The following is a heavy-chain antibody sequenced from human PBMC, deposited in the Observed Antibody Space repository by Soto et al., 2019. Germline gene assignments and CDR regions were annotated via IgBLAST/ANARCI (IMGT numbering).Heavy chain of an antibody. CDR2: INSDGSST. CDR3: ARDGYTWFGMPYYGMDV. J-gene: IGHJ6*02. V-gene: IGHV3-74*01. D-gene: IGHD6-13*01. Sequence: EVQLVESGGGLVQPGGSLRLSCAASGFTFSSYWMHWVRQAPGKGLVWVSRINSDGSSTSYADSVKGRFTISRDNAKNTLYLQMNSLRAEDTAVYYCARDGYTWFGMPYYGMDVWGQGTTVTVSS. CDR1: GFTFSSYW.